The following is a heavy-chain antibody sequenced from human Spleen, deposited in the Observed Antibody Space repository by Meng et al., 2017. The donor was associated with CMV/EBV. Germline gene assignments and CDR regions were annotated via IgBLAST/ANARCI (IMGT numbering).Heavy chain of an antibody. CDR3: ARLRGYYDSSGYYHRYNWFDP. V-gene: IGHV4-34*01. CDR2: INHSGST. J-gene: IGHJ5*02. CDR1: GYY. D-gene: IGHD3-22*01. Sequence: GYYGSWIRQPPGKGLEWIGEINHSGSTNYNPSLKSRVTISVDTSKNQFSLKLSSVTAADTAVYYCARLRGYYDSSGYYHRYNWFDPWGQGTLVTVSS.